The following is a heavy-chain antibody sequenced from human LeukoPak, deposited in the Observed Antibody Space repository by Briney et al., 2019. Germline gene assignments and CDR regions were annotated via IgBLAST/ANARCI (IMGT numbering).Heavy chain of an antibody. CDR2: ISVYNGDT. V-gene: IGHV1-18*01. D-gene: IGHD5-18*01. J-gene: IGHJ4*02. CDR1: GYTFTSYG. CDR3: ARDAKVQLWALDY. Sequence: GASVKVSCKASGYTFTSYGISWVRQAPGQGPEWMGWISVYNGDTNYAQKLQGRVTMTTDTSTSTAYMELRSLRSDDTAVYYCARDAKVQLWALDYWGQGTLVTVSS.